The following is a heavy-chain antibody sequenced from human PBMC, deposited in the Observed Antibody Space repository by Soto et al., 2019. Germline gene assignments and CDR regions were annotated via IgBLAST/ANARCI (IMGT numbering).Heavy chain of an antibody. CDR2: ISGNGGST. CDR1: GFTFSYYA. Sequence: PGGSLRLSCAASGFTFSYYAMSWVRQAPGKGLDWVSAISGNGGSTYYADSVKGRFTISRDNSKNTLYLQMNSLRAEDTAVYYCAKRLLTGYIYKEGYYFDYWGPGTLVTVSS. V-gene: IGHV3-23*01. CDR3: AKRLLTGYIYKEGYYFDY. J-gene: IGHJ4*02. D-gene: IGHD3-9*01.